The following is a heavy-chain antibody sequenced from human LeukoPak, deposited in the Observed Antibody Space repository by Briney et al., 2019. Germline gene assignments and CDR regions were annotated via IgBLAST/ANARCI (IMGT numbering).Heavy chain of an antibody. CDR1: GGSISSGSYY. J-gene: IGHJ4*02. V-gene: IGHV4-61*02. D-gene: IGHD6-6*01. CDR2: IYTSGST. Sequence: PSETLSLTCTVSGGSISSGSYYWSWIRQPAGKGLEWIGRIYTSGSTNYNPSLKSRVTISLDTSKNQFSLNLSSVTAADTAVYYCARGPGGSSSSDFDYWGQGTLVTASS. CDR3: ARGPGGSSSSDFDY.